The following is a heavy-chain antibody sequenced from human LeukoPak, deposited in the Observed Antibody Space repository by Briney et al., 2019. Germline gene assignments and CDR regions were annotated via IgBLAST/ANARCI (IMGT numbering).Heavy chain of an antibody. D-gene: IGHD6-19*01. CDR1: GFTFSIYW. CDR3: TSGMYSSAWSIDY. CDR2: INNDGSSI. Sequence: PGGSLRLSCEVSGFTFSIYWMHWIRQAPGKGLVWVSRINNDGSSIGYADSVKGRLTISRDNAKNTLYLQMNSLRAEDTAVYYCTSGMYSSAWSIDYWGQGTLVTVSS. J-gene: IGHJ4*02. V-gene: IGHV3-74*01.